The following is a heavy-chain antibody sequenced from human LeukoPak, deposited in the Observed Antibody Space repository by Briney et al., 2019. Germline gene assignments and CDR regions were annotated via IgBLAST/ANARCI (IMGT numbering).Heavy chain of an antibody. CDR3: ARVPDCSSTSCYTSFDDWFDP. CDR1: GYTFTSYG. D-gene: IGHD2-2*02. CDR2: IIPIFGTA. V-gene: IGHV1-69*13. Sequence: ASVKVSCKASGYTFTSYGISWVRQAPGQGLEWMGGIIPIFGTANYAQKFQGRVTITADESTSTAYMELSSLRSEDTAVYYCARVPDCSSTSCYTSFDDWFDPWGQGTLVTVSS. J-gene: IGHJ5*02.